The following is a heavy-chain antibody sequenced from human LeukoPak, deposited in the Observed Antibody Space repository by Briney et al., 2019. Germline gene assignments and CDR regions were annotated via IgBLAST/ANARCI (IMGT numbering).Heavy chain of an antibody. CDR1: GFTFSTYA. J-gene: IGHJ3*01. CDR2: ISYDGSSK. V-gene: IGHV3-30*04. CDR3: TTLRPYIQPR. Sequence: GGSLRLSCAASGFTFSTYAMHWVRQAPGKGLEWVAVISYDGSSKYYADSVKGRFTISRDNSKNTLYLQMNSLKTEDTAVYYCTTLRPYIQPRWGQGTMVTVSS. D-gene: IGHD5-18*01.